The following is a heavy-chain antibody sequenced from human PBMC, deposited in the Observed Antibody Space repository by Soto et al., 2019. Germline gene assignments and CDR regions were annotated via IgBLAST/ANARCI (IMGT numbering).Heavy chain of an antibody. Sequence: GGSLRLSCAASGFTFSSYWMSWVRQAPGKGLEWVANIKQDGSEKYYVDSVKGRFTISRDNAKNSLYLQMNSLRAEDTAVYYCARDPFDILTETPQPGMDVWGKGTTVTVSS. CDR3: ARDPFDILTETPQPGMDV. J-gene: IGHJ6*04. CDR2: IKQDGSEK. CDR1: GFTFSSYW. D-gene: IGHD3-9*01. V-gene: IGHV3-7*01.